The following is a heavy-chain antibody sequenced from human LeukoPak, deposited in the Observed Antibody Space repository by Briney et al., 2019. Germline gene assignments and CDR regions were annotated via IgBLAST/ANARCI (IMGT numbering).Heavy chain of an antibody. D-gene: IGHD3-10*01. V-gene: IGHV3-30-3*01. CDR1: GFTFSSYA. Sequence: PGGSLRLSCAASGFTFSSYAMHWVRQAPGKGLEWVAVISYDGSNKYYADSVKGRFTISRDNSKNTLYLQMNSLRAEDTAVYYCARAISYYYGSGSSEFDYWGQGTLVTVSS. CDR2: ISYDGSNK. J-gene: IGHJ4*02. CDR3: ARAISYYYGSGSSEFDY.